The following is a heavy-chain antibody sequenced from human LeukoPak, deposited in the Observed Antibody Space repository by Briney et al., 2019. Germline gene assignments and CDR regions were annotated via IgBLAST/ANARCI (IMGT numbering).Heavy chain of an antibody. D-gene: IGHD3-22*01. CDR3: ATYSSDFGRLDP. V-gene: IGHV3-7*01. J-gene: IGHJ5*02. Sequence: GGSLRLSCVASGFTFSTYWMSWVRQAPGKGLEGVANIKEDGSEKNYVDSVKGRFTISRDNAKNTLYLQMNSLRADDTAVYYCATYSSDFGRLDPWGRGTQVTVSS. CDR2: IKEDGSEK. CDR1: GFTFSTYW.